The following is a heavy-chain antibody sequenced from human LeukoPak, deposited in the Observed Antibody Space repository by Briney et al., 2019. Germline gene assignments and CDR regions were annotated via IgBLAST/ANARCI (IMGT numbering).Heavy chain of an antibody. V-gene: IGHV4-4*07. D-gene: IGHD4-17*01. CDR3: AEGSTVTLDY. J-gene: IGHJ4*02. CDR2: IYTSGST. Sequence: ASETLSLTCTVSGGSTSSYYWSWIRQPAGKGLEWVGRIYTSGSTNYNPSLKSRVTMSVDTSKNQFSLKLSSVTAADTAVYYCAEGSTVTLDYWGQGTLVTVSS. CDR1: GGSTSSYY.